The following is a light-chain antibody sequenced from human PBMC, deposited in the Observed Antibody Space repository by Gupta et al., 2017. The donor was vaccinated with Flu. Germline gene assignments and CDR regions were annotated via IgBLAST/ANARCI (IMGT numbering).Light chain of an antibody. J-gene: IGKJ4*01. V-gene: IGKV1-8*01. CDR2: AAS. CDR1: QGISSY. Sequence: AIRMTQSPSSFSASTGDRVTITCRASQGISSYLAWYQQKPGKAPKLLIYAASTLQSGVPSRFSGSGSGTDFTLTISCLQSEDFATYYCQQYYSYPQDLTCGGGTKVEIK. CDR3: QQYYSYPQDLT.